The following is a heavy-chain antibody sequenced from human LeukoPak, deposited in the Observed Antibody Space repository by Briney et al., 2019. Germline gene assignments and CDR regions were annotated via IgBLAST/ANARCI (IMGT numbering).Heavy chain of an antibody. CDR3: ARGGPYYYDSSGYHYYLDY. Sequence: PSETLSLTCTVSGGSISSGDYYWSWIRQHPGEGLEWIGYIYYSGSTYYNPSLKSRVTISVDTSKNQFSLKLSSVTAADTAVYYCARGGPYYYDSSGYHYYLDYWGQGTLVTVSS. CDR1: GGSISSGDYY. V-gene: IGHV4-31*03. CDR2: IYYSGST. D-gene: IGHD3-22*01. J-gene: IGHJ4*02.